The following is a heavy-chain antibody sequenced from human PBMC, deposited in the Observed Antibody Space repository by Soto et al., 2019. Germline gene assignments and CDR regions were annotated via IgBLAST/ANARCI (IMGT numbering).Heavy chain of an antibody. CDR3: ARGPYEQWLVLYFDY. Sequence: QVQLVQSGAEEKKPGASVKVSCKASGYTFTSYAMHWVRQAPGQRLELMGWINAGNGNTKYSQKFQGRVTITRDTSASKVYMALRSLRSEDTAVYYCARGPYEQWLVLYFDYWGMGTLVTVSS. J-gene: IGHJ4*02. D-gene: IGHD6-19*01. CDR1: GYTFTSYA. V-gene: IGHV1-3*05. CDR2: INAGNGNT.